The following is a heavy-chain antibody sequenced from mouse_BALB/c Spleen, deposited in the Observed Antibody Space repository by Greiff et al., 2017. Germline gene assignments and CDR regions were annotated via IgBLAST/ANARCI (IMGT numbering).Heavy chain of an antibody. V-gene: IGHV7-3*02. CDR2: IRNKANGYTT. J-gene: IGHJ2*01. CDR1: GFTFTDYY. CDR3: ARAPYGPYYFDY. Sequence: EVKLVESGGGLVQPGGSLRLSCATSGFTFTDYYMSWVRQPPGKALEWLGFIRNKANGYTTEYSASVKGRFTISRDNSQSILYLQMNTLRAEDSATYYCARAPYGPYYFDYWGQGTTLTVSS. D-gene: IGHD1-1*02.